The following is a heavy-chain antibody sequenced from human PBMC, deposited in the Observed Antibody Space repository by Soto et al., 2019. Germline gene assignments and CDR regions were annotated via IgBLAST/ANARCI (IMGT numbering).Heavy chain of an antibody. J-gene: IGHJ4*02. CDR2: IIPIFGTA. CDR1: GGTFSSYA. CDR3: AIGDGMDDLVATNFGDY. Sequence: QVQLVQSGAEVKKPGSSVKVSCKASGGTFSSYAISWVRQAPGQGLEWMGGIIPIFGTANYAQKFQGRVTITADESASTAYMELSSLRSEDTAVYYCAIGDGMDDLVATNFGDYWGQGTLVTVSS. V-gene: IGHV1-69*12. D-gene: IGHD5-12*01.